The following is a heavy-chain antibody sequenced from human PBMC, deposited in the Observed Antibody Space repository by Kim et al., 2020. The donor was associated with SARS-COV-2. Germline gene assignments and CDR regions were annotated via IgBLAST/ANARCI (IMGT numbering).Heavy chain of an antibody. CDR1: GFTFSAFA. CDR3: TNVRQGF. J-gene: IGHJ4*02. V-gene: IGHV3-23*01. Sequence: GGSLRLSCAASGFTFSAFAMNWVRQAPGEGLQWVSTVNVDERRTFYADSVKGRFTISRDNSKNTVYLHMSSLRAEDTGIYYCTNVRQGFWGQGTLLTVSS. CDR2: VNVDERRT.